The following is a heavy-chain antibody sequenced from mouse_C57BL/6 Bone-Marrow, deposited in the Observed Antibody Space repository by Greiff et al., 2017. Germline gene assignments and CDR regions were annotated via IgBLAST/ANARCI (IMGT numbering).Heavy chain of an antibody. J-gene: IGHJ2*01. CDR3: ARGDYDYDEYFDY. D-gene: IGHD2-4*01. Sequence: VQLQQSGAELARPGASVKLSCKASGYTFTSYGIRWVKQRTGQGLEWIGEIYPRGGNTYYNEKFKGKATLTADKSSSTAYMELRSLTSEDSAVYFCARGDYDYDEYFDYWGQGTTLTVSS. CDR2: IYPRGGNT. V-gene: IGHV1-81*01. CDR1: GYTFTSYG.